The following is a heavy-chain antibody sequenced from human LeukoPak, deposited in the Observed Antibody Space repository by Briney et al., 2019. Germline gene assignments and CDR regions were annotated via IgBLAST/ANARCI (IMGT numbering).Heavy chain of an antibody. V-gene: IGHV3-74*01. CDR2: VEHDGSRT. J-gene: IGHJ4*02. CDR3: ATDLG. D-gene: IGHD4-17*01. CDR1: GFTFTSYW. Sequence: GGSLRLSCAASGFTFTSYWMHWVRHPPGKGLVWVSRVEHDGSRTAYADSVTGRFTISRDNARNMVYLQMNSLRAEDTAVYYCATDLGWGQGTLVTVSS.